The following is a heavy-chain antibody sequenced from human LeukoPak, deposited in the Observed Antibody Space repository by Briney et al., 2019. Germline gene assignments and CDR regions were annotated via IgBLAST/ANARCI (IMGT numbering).Heavy chain of an antibody. J-gene: IGHJ4*02. V-gene: IGHV3-30-3*01. CDR1: GFTFSSYA. CDR3: ASDQERSSSPRSRFDY. CDR2: ISYDGSNK. D-gene: IGHD6-13*01. Sequence: GGSLRLSCAASGFTFSSYAMHWVRQAPGKGLEWVAVISYDGSNKYYADSVKGRFTISRDNSKNTLYLQMNSLRAEDTAVYYCASDQERSSSPRSRFDYWGQGTLVTVSS.